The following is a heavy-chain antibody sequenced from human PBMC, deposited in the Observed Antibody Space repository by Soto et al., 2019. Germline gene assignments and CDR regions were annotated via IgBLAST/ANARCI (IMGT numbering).Heavy chain of an antibody. V-gene: IGHV1-69*01. J-gene: IGHJ4*02. D-gene: IGHD1-26*01. Sequence: QVQLVQSGAEVKKPGSSVKVSCKASGGTFSSYSINWVRQAPGQGLEWMGVIIPIIGTANYAKKFHGSVPMTGAEATSTAYLELSSLRSGDTAVYYCARDGGRNAGGIDYWGQGTLVTVSS. CDR3: ARDGGRNAGGIDY. CDR1: GGTFSSYS. CDR2: IIPIIGTA.